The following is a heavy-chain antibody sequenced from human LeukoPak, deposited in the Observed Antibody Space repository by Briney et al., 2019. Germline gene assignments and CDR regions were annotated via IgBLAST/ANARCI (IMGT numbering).Heavy chain of an antibody. D-gene: IGHD3-3*01. CDR2: IKQDGSEK. J-gene: IGHJ4*02. CDR1: GFTFSSYW. Sequence: GGSLRLSCAASGFTFSSYWMSWVRQAPGKGLEWVANIKQDGSEKYYVDSVKGRFTISRDNAKNSLYLQMNSLRAEDTAVYYCAGFYDFWSGYYEGGFDYWGQGTLVTVSS. CDR3: AGFYDFWSGYYEGGFDY. V-gene: IGHV3-7*01.